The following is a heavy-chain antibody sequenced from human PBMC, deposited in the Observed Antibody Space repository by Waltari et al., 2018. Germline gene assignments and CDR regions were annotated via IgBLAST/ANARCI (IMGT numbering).Heavy chain of an antibody. CDR2: ISWNSGSI. Sequence: EVQLVESGGSLVQPGRSLRLSCAASGFTFDDYAMHWVRQAPGKGLEWVSGISWNSGSIGYADSVKGRFTISRDNAKNSLYLQMNSLRAEDTALYYCAKPGYSSGHFGDWGQGTLVTVSS. D-gene: IGHD6-19*01. J-gene: IGHJ4*02. CDR3: AKPGYSSGHFGD. CDR1: GFTFDDYA. V-gene: IGHV3-9*01.